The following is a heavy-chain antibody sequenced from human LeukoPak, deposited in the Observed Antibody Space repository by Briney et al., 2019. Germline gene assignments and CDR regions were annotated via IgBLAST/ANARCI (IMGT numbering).Heavy chain of an antibody. CDR1: GGSVSSGSYY. Sequence: SETLSLTCTVSGGSVSSGSYYWSWIRQSPGKGLEWIGYIYYSGSTSYNPSLRGRVAMSIDTSKNQFSLKLNSVTAADTAIYYCARAPGIVGTTPFGNYWGRGTLVTVSS. J-gene: IGHJ4*02. CDR2: IYYSGST. V-gene: IGHV4-61*01. D-gene: IGHD1-26*01. CDR3: ARAPGIVGTTPFGNY.